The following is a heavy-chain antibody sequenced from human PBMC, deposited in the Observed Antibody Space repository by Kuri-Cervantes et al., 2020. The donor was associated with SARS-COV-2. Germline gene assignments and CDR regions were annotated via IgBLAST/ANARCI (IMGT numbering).Heavy chain of an antibody. CDR1: GYTFTSYD. Sequence: ASVKVSCKASGYTFTSYDINWVRQATGQGLEWMGWMNPNSGNTGYAQKFQGRVTITRNTSIGTAYMELSSLRSEDTAVYYCTRDVKSLLNPFYYFDYWGQGTLVTVSS. CDR3: TRDVKSLLNPFYYFDY. V-gene: IGHV1-8*03. CDR2: MNPNSGNT. J-gene: IGHJ4*02.